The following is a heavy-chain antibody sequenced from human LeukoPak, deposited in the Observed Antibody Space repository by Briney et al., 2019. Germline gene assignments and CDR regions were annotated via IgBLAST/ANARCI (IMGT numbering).Heavy chain of an antibody. CDR3: ATRYCSGGSCYVV. CDR1: EYSFTSYW. V-gene: IGHV5-51*01. J-gene: IGHJ6*02. Sequence: GESLKISCKGSEYSFTSYWIGWVRQMPGKGLEWMGIIYPGDSDTRYSPSFQGQVTISADKSISTAYLQWSSLKASDTAMYYCATRYCSGGSCYVVWGQGTTVTVSS. D-gene: IGHD2-15*01. CDR2: IYPGDSDT.